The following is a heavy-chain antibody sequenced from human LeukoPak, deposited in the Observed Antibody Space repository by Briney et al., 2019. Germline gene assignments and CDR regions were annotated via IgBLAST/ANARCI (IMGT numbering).Heavy chain of an antibody. CDR2: IYYSGST. CDR1: GSSISSYY. V-gene: IGHV4-59*01. CDR3: ARDIIDSSDYYAGWFDP. J-gene: IGHJ5*02. Sequence: SETLSLTCTVSGSSISSYYWSCIRQPPGKGLEWIGYIYYSGSTNYNPSLKSRVTISVDTSKNQFSLKLSSVTAADTAVYYCARDIIDSSDYYAGWFDPWGQGALVTVSS. D-gene: IGHD3-22*01.